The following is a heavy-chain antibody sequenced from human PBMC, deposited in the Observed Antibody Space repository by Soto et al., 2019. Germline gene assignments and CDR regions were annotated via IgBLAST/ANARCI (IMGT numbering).Heavy chain of an antibody. Sequence: EVQLLESGGGLVQPGGSLRLSCAASGFTFSSYVMNWVRQAPGKGLEWVSIISGGGSTTYYADSVNGRFTISRDNSKDTLYLQMNSLRAEDTAVYYCAQGRRSSSSLWFFDLWGRGTLVTVSS. CDR3: AQGRRSSSSLWFFDL. D-gene: IGHD6-6*01. J-gene: IGHJ2*01. CDR1: GFTFSSYV. CDR2: ISGGGSTT. V-gene: IGHV3-23*01.